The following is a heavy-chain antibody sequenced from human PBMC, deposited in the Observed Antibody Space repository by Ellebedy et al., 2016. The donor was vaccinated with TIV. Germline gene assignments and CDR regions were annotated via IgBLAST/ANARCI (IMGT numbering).Heavy chain of an antibody. CDR2: ISGSGGST. CDR1: GFTFSSYA. CDR3: ARDSTGTTFDI. Sequence: PGGSLRLSCAASGFTFSSYAMSWVRQAPGTGLEWVSAISGSGGSTSYADSVKGRFTISRDNSKNTLYLQMNSLRAEDTAVYYCARDSTGTTFDIWGQGTTVIVSS. D-gene: IGHD1-1*01. V-gene: IGHV3-23*01. J-gene: IGHJ3*02.